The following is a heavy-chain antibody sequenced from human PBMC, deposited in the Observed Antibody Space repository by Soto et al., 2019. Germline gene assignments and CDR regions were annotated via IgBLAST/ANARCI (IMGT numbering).Heavy chain of an antibody. Sequence: GGSLRLSCAASRFKFSDYSMNWVRQAPGKGLEWVSSISPRSAYIHYADAVKGRFIISRDDGKNALILQMNSLRAEDTAVYYCATLIKTYYDDSSGHSQDYWGQGTLVTVSS. D-gene: IGHD3-22*01. CDR3: ATLIKTYYDDSSGHSQDY. CDR1: RFKFSDYS. J-gene: IGHJ4*02. CDR2: ISPRSAYI. V-gene: IGHV3-21*01.